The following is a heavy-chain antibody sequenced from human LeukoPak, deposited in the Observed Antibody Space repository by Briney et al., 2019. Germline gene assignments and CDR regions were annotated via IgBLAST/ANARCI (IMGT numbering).Heavy chain of an antibody. CDR3: ARGLMGTMVRGVIII. Sequence: ASVKVSCKASGYTFTDYFMHWVRQAPGQGLEWMGWINPHSGGTNYAQKFQGRVTMTRDTSISTAYMELGRLRSDDTAMYYCARGLMGTMVRGVIIIWGQGTLVTVSS. J-gene: IGHJ4*02. CDR1: GYTFTDYF. CDR2: INPHSGGT. D-gene: IGHD3-10*01. V-gene: IGHV1-2*02.